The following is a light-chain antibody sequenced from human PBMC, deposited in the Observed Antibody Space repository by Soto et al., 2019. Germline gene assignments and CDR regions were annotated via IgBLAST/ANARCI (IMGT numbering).Light chain of an antibody. J-gene: IGLJ1*01. CDR2: RSN. V-gene: IGLV1-47*01. CDR3: AAWDDSLREV. CDR1: TSNIGNNY. Sequence: QAVVTQPPSASGTPGQRVTISCSGSTSNIGNNYVYWYQQLPGTAPKLLIYRSNQRPSGVPDRFSASKSGTSASLAINGLRSEDEADYYCAAWDDSLREVFGTGTKVTVL.